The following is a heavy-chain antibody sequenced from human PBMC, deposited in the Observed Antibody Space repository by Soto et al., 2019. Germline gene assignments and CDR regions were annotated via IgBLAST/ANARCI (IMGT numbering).Heavy chain of an antibody. CDR3: ARRAVAATGAFDY. Sequence: PGGSLRLSCAASGFTFSDYYMSWIRQAPGKGLEWVSYISSSSSYTNYADSVKGRFTISRDNAKNSLYLQMNSLRAEDTAVYYCARRAVAATGAFDYWGQGTLVTVSS. D-gene: IGHD6-19*01. J-gene: IGHJ4*02. V-gene: IGHV3-11*06. CDR1: GFTFSDYY. CDR2: ISSSSSYT.